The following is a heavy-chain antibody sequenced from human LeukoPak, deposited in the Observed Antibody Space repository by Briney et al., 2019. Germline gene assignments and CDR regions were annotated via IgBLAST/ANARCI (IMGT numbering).Heavy chain of an antibody. CDR3: AKTTLDTAMVNLYFDY. Sequence: PGGSLRLSCAASGFTVSNNYMSWVRQAPGKGLEWVSAISGSGGSTYYADSVKGRFTISRDNSKNTLYLQMNSLRAEDTAVYYCAKTTLDTAMVNLYFDYWGQGTLVTVSS. CDR2: ISGSGGST. CDR1: GFTVSNNY. D-gene: IGHD5-18*01. V-gene: IGHV3-23*01. J-gene: IGHJ4*02.